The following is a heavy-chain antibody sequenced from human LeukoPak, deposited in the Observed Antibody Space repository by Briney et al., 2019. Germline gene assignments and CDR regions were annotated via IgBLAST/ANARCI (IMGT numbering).Heavy chain of an antibody. V-gene: IGHV4-59*04. Sequence: SETLSLTCTVSGGSISSYYWSWIRQPPGKGLEWIGYIYHSGSTYYNPSLKSRVTMSVDRSKNQFSLKLSSVTAADTAVYYCAQDVGAPSDYWGQGILVTVSS. CDR2: IYHSGST. CDR3: AQDVGAPSDY. CDR1: GGSISSYY. J-gene: IGHJ4*02. D-gene: IGHD1-26*01.